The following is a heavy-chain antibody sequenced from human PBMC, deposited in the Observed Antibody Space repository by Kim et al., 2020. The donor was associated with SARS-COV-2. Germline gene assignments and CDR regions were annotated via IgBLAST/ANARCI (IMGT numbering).Heavy chain of an antibody. J-gene: IGHJ6*02. CDR3: ARGRDSSSWYSGVLYYYYGMDV. D-gene: IGHD6-13*01. CDR2: IIPIFGTA. Sequence: SVKVSCKASGGTFSSYAISWVRQAPGQGLEWMGGIIPIFGTANYAQKFQGRVTITADASTSTAYMELSSLRSEDTAVYYCARGRDSSSWYSGVLYYYYGMDVWGQGTTVTVSS. V-gene: IGHV1-69*13. CDR1: GGTFSSYA.